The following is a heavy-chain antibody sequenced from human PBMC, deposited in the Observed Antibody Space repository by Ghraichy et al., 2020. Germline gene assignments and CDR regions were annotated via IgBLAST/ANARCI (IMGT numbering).Heavy chain of an antibody. D-gene: IGHD3-10*01. Sequence: GESLNISCAASGFTFSDYYMSWIRQAPGKGLEWVSYISSSGSTIYYADSVKGRFTISRENAKNSLYLQMNSLRAEDPAVYYCARDQGITMVRGVRYYYYGIDVWGQGTTVTVSS. CDR2: ISSSGSTI. V-gene: IGHV3-11*01. CDR3: ARDQGITMVRGVRYYYYGIDV. J-gene: IGHJ6*02. CDR1: GFTFSDYY.